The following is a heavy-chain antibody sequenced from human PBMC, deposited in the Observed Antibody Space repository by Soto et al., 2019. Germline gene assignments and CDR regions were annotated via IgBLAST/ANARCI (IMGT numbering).Heavy chain of an antibody. V-gene: IGHV4-31*03. J-gene: IGHJ4*02. Sequence: SETLSLTCTVSGASGGRDDYYWSWIRQQPGKGLEWIGYIYYSGNTNYNPSLKSRLTISVDTSKNQFSLQLRSVTAADTAVYYCARTWIGSPFDFWGQGSLVTVSS. D-gene: IGHD5-12*01. CDR2: IYYSGNT. CDR3: ARTWIGSPFDF. CDR1: GASGGRDDYY.